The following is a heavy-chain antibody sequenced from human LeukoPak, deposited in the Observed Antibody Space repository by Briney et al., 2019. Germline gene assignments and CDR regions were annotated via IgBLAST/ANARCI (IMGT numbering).Heavy chain of an antibody. D-gene: IGHD4-17*01. CDR1: GGSFSGYY. CDR3: ASPLGYGDLPRV. CDR2: INHSGST. Sequence: SSETLSLTCAVYGGSFSGYYWSWIRQPPGKGLEWIGEINHSGSTNYNPSLKSRVTISVDTSKNQFSLKLSSVTAADTAVYYCASPLGYGDLPRVWGQGTLVTVSS. V-gene: IGHV4-34*01. J-gene: IGHJ4*02.